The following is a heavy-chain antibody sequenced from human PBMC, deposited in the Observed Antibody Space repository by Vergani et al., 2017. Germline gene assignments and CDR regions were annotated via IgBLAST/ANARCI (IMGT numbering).Heavy chain of an antibody. CDR3: GEGTLPYFDY. CDR2: ISGQNFRT. D-gene: IGHD1-26*01. J-gene: IGHJ4*02. Sequence: EVQLLESGGDLVQPGGSLRLSCAASGFTFIMHAMSWVRQAPGKGLEWVSGISGQNFRTHYADSVKGRFTISRDDSKNTVYLQINSLRAEDTAFYYCGEGTLPYFDYWGQGTLVTVSS. CDR1: GFTFIMHA. V-gene: IGHV3-23*01.